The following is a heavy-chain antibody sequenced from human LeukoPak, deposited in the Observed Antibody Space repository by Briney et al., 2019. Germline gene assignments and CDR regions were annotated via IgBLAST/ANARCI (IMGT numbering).Heavy chain of an antibody. V-gene: IGHV3-53*01. CDR2: LYSGGDT. D-gene: IGHD2-2*01. CDR3: ARDTSGYCSTSRCYGSWYFDL. Sequence: GGSLRLSCAASGFTLSSNYINWVRQAPGKGLEWVSVLYSGGDTYYADSVKGRFTVSRDNSKNTLYLQMNSLGAEDTAVYYCARDTSGYCSTSRCYGSWYFDLWGRGTLVTVSS. CDR1: GFTLSSNY. J-gene: IGHJ2*01.